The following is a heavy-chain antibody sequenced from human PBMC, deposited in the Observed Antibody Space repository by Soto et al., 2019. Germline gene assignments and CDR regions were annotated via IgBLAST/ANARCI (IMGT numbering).Heavy chain of an antibody. CDR2: IIPIFGTA. Sequence: SVKVSCKASGGTFSSYAISWVRQAPGQGLEWMGWIIPIFGTAGYAQKFQGRVTITTIDSTSTAYMELSSLRSEDTAVYYCARGWMGGFYFDYWGQGALVTVSS. J-gene: IGHJ4*02. D-gene: IGHD3-16*01. V-gene: IGHV1-69*05. CDR1: GGTFSSYA. CDR3: ARGWMGGFYFDY.